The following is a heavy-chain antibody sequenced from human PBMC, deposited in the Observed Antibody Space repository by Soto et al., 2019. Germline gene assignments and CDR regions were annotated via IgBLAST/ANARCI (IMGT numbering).Heavy chain of an antibody. Sequence: EVQLLESGGGLVQPGGSLRLSCAASGFTFSSYAMSWVRQAPGKGLEWVSAISGSGGSTYYADSVKGRFTISRDNSKNTLYLQMNSLRAEDTAVYYSAKDPNSYGSGSIFDYWGQGTLVTVSS. V-gene: IGHV3-23*01. CDR3: AKDPNSYGSGSIFDY. J-gene: IGHJ4*02. CDR1: GFTFSSYA. CDR2: ISGSGGST. D-gene: IGHD3-10*01.